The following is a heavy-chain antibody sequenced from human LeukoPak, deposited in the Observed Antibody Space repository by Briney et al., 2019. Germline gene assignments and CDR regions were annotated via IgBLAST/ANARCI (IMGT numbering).Heavy chain of an antibody. D-gene: IGHD6-6*01. CDR1: GFSVTSNH. CDR2: IYTGGTT. V-gene: IGHV3-66*01. J-gene: IGHJ4*02. CDR3: ARDSSSYYFDY. Sequence: GGSLRLSCAASGFSVTSNHMNWVRQAPGKGLEWVSIIYTGGTTHYADSLKDRFTMSRDDSINTLYLQMNSLRAEDTAVYYCARDSSSYYFDYWGQGTLVTVSS.